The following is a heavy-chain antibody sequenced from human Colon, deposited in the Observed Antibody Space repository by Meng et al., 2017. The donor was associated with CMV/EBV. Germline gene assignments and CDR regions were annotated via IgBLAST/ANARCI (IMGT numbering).Heavy chain of an antibody. D-gene: IGHD2-8*02. CDR3: ARHSLTILTD. J-gene: IGHJ4*02. V-gene: IGHV2-5*02. CDR1: VFLLTTTGAG. Sequence: FRACGPAQVTPHPSLTLACPFSVFLLTTTGAGVAWVRQPPGKAPELLALIHWDDDKRYSPSLKNRLNITKDTSKNQVVLSMTDLDPADTGTFYCARHSLTILTDWGQGALVTVSS. CDR2: IHWDDDK.